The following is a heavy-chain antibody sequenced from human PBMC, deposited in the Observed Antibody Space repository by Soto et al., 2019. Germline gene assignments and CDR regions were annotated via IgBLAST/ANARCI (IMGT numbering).Heavy chain of an antibody. V-gene: IGHV3-48*03. CDR2: ISGSGSTI. Sequence: EEILVESGGGLVQPGGSLRLSCAASGFSLSGYEMNWVRQAPGRGLEWVAYISGSGSTIYYAESVKGRFTISRDDASNLLSLQMNSLRGEDTAVYYCARRFRVFRLGVDAFDIWGQGTMVTVSS. J-gene: IGHJ3*02. CDR3: ARRFRVFRLGVDAFDI. CDR1: GFSLSGYE. D-gene: IGHD2-8*01.